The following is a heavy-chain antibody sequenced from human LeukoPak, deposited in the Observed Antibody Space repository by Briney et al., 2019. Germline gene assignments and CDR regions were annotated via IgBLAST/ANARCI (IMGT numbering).Heavy chain of an antibody. D-gene: IGHD3-10*01. CDR2: ISGSGGST. V-gene: IGHV3-23*01. J-gene: IGHJ4*02. CDR3: AKDIIAGSSY. Sequence: GRSLRLSCAASGFTFSSYGIHWVRLAPGKGLEWVSAISGSGGSTYYADSVKGRFTISRDNSKNTLYLQMNSLRAEDTAVYYCAKDIIAGSSYWGQGTLVTVSS. CDR1: GFTFSSYG.